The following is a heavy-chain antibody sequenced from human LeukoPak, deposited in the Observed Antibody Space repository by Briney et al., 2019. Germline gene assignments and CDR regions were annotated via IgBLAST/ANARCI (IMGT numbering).Heavy chain of an antibody. CDR1: GYTFTGYY. V-gene: IGHV1-69*05. CDR2: IIPIFGTA. CDR3: ARDLGVAGTYWFDP. Sequence: GASVKVSCKASGYTFTGYYMHWVRQAPGQGLEWMGRIIPIFGTANYAQKFQGRVTITTDESTSTAYMELSSLRSEDTAVYYCARDLGVAGTYWFDPWGQGTLVTVSS. J-gene: IGHJ5*02. D-gene: IGHD6-19*01.